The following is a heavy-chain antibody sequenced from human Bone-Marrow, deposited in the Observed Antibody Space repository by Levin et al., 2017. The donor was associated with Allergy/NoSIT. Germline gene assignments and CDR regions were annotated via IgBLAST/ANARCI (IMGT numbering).Heavy chain of an antibody. CDR2: INHSGST. J-gene: IGHJ3*02. Sequence: SETLSLTCAVYGGSFSGYYWSWIRQPPGKGLEWIGEINHSGSTNYNPSLKSRVTISVDTSKNQFSLKLSSVTAADTAVYYCARGTFGDHIVVVPAASRLQAFDIWGQGTMVTVSS. CDR3: ARGTFGDHIVVVPAASRLQAFDI. CDR1: GGSFSGYY. D-gene: IGHD2-2*01. V-gene: IGHV4-34*01.